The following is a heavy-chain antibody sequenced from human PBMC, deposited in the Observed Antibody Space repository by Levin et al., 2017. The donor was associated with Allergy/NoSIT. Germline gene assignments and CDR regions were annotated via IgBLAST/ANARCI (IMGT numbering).Heavy chain of an antibody. CDR2: INHSGST. CDR3: ARGGPMYSSSSGGFDY. CDR1: GGSFSGYY. Sequence: SETLSLTCAVYGGSFSGYYWSWIRQPPGKGLEWIGEINHSGSTNYNPSLKSRVTISVDTSKNQFSLKLSSVTAADTAVYYWARGGPMYSSSSGGFDYWGQGTLVTVSS. V-gene: IGHV4-34*01. D-gene: IGHD6-6*01. J-gene: IGHJ4*02.